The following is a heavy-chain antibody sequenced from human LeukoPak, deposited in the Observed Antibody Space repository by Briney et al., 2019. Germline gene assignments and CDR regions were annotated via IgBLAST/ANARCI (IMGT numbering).Heavy chain of an antibody. V-gene: IGHV4-61*02. J-gene: IGHJ6*03. D-gene: IGHD3-10*01. CDR2: ISSSGST. CDR3: TRVFDSGSQAYFYYMDV. Sequence: SETLSLTCTVSGDSISSGDYYWSWIRQPAGKGLEWNGRISSSGSTNYNPSLKSRVTISVDTSKNQFSLKLSSVTAADTAVYYCTRVFDSGSQAYFYYMDVWGKGTTVTISS. CDR1: GDSISSGDYY.